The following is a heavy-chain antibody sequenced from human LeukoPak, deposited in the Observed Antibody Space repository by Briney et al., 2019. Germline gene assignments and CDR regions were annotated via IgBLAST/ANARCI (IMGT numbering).Heavy chain of an antibody. V-gene: IGHV3-7*01. CDR1: GFSFNSYW. CDR3: ARGAYYFGY. Sequence: GGSLRLSCAASGFSFNSYWMSWVRQTPGKGLEWVANIKQDESEKYCVASVKGRFTISRDNTKNSLYLQINRLRADDTAVYYCARGAYYFGYWGQGTLVSVSS. CDR2: IKQDESEK. J-gene: IGHJ4*02.